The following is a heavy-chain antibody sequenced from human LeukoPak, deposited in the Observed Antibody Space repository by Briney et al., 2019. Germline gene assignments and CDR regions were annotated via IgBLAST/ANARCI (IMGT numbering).Heavy chain of an antibody. V-gene: IGHV3-23*01. CDR1: GFTFSSYA. D-gene: IGHD4/OR15-4a*01. CDR3: AKARGATYGTYYFDY. CDR2: ISGSGGDT. Sequence: PGGSLRLSCAASGFTFSSYAMNWVRQAPGKGLEWVSISGSGGDTYYADSVKGRFTISRDNFKNTLYLQMNSLRAEDTAVYYCAKARGATYGTYYFDYWGQGTLVTVSS. J-gene: IGHJ4*02.